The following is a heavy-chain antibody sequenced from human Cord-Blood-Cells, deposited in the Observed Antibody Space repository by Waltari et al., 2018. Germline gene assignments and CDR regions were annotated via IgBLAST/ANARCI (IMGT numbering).Heavy chain of an antibody. CDR2: INQSGST. V-gene: IGHV4-34*01. D-gene: IGHD6-6*01. CDR1: GGSFSGYY. J-gene: IGHJ4*02. CDR3: ARKCSSSDGGGFDY. Sequence: QVQLQQWGAGLLKPSETLSLPCAVYGGSFSGYYWSWIRQPPGKGLEWIGKINQSGSTNYNPSLKSRVTISVDTSKNQFSLKLSSVTAADTAVYYCARKCSSSDGGGFDYWGQGTLVTVSS.